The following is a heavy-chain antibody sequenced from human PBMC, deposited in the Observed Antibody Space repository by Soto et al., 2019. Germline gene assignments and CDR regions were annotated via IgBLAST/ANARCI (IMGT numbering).Heavy chain of an antibody. CDR3: AKAPYSSSPEFDY. CDR1: GFTFNNYA. J-gene: IGHJ4*02. D-gene: IGHD6-6*01. CDR2: ISANGGGT. Sequence: EVQLWESGGGLVQPGGSLRLSCAASGFTFNNYAMTWVRQGPGKGLEWVSAISANGGGTYYTDSVKGRFTISRDNSKNMLYLQMNSLRAEDTAIYYCAKAPYSSSPEFDYWGQGALVTVSS. V-gene: IGHV3-23*01.